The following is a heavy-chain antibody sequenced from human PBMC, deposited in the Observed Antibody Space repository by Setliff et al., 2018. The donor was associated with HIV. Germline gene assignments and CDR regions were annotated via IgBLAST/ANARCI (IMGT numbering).Heavy chain of an antibody. CDR2: MNPNSGNT. V-gene: IGHV1-8*02. J-gene: IGHJ6*03. CDR1: GYTFTSYD. D-gene: IGHD3-22*01. Sequence: ASVKVSCKASGYTFTSYDINWVRQATGQGREWMGWMNPNSGNTGYAQKFQGIVTMTRDASISTAYMELNTLKFEDTAVYYCARARRDSYDRGRRNHYYIDVWGKGTTVTVSS. CDR3: ARARRDSYDRGRRNHYYIDV.